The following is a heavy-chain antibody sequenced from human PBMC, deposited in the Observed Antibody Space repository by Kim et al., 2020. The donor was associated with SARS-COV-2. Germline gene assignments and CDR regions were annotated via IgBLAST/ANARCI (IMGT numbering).Heavy chain of an antibody. CDR2: IIPIFGTA. V-gene: IGHV1-69*13. CDR1: GGTFSSYA. J-gene: IGHJ6*02. Sequence: SVKVSCKASGGTFSSYAISWVRQAPGQGLEWMGGIIPIFGTANYAQKFQGRVTITADESTSTAYMELSSLRSEDTAVYYCARDHRYDSSPPFTGGYYYYCGMDVWGQGTTVTVSS. CDR3: ARDHRYDSSPPFTGGYYYYCGMDV. D-gene: IGHD3-22*01.